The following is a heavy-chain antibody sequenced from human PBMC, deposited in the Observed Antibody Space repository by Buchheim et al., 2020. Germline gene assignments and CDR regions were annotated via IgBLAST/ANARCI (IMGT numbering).Heavy chain of an antibody. CDR3: AKWGSGPPDYYDSSGYYYVFALGTVEPTDY. J-gene: IGHJ4*02. D-gene: IGHD3-22*01. V-gene: IGHV3-23*01. CDR1: GFTFSSYA. CDR2: ISGSGGST. Sequence: EVQLLESGGGLVQPGGSLRLSCAASGFTFSSYAMSWVRQAPGKGLEWVSAISGSGGSTYYADSVKGRFTISRDNSKNTLYLQMNSLRAEDTAVYYCAKWGSGPPDYYDSSGYYYVFALGTVEPTDYWGQGTL.